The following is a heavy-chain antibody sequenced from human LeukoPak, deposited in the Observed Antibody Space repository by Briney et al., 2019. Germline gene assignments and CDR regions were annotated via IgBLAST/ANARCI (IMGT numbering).Heavy chain of an antibody. D-gene: IGHD6-19*01. V-gene: IGHV4-61*02. CDR3: ARGPWLVGGDYFDY. J-gene: IGHJ4*02. Sequence: SETLSLTCTVSGGSISSGSYYWSWIRQPAGKGLEWIGRIYTSGSTNYNPSLKSRLTISVDTSKNQFSLKLSSVTAADTAVYYCARGPWLVGGDYFDYWGQGTLVTVSS. CDR2: IYTSGST. CDR1: GGSISSGSYY.